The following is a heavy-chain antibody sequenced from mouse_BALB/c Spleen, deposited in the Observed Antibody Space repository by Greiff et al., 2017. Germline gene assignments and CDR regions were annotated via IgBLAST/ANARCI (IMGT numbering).Heavy chain of an antibody. V-gene: IGHV2-9*02. CDR2: IWAGGST. Sequence: VKLMESGPGLVAPSQSLSITCTVSGFSLTSYGVHWVRQPPGKGLEWLGVIWAGGSTNYNSALMSRLSISKDNSKSQVFLKMNSLQTDDTAMYYCARDRHYYGSSLDYWGQGTTLTVSS. J-gene: IGHJ2*01. CDR1: GFSLTSYG. CDR3: ARDRHYYGSSLDY. D-gene: IGHD1-1*01.